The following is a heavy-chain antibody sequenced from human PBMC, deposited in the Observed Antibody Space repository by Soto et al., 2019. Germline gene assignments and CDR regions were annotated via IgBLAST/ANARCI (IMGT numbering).Heavy chain of an antibody. D-gene: IGHD1-26*01. V-gene: IGHV1-18*01. J-gene: IGHJ4*02. Sequence: ASVKVSCKASGYTFTNYGITWVRQAPGQGLERMGWISAYNGNTNYAQNLQGRVTMTTDTSTSTAYMELRSLRSDDTAVYYCARAEVGATTYFDYWGQGTLVTVSS. CDR2: ISAYNGNT. CDR1: GYTFTNYG. CDR3: ARAEVGATTYFDY.